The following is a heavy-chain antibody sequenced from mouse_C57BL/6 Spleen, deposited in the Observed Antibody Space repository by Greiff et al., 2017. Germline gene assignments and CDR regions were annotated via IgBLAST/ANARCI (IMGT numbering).Heavy chain of an antibody. CDR3: TRDGGGSSDY. CDR2: ISSGGDYT. Sequence: EVQLVESGAGLVKPGGSLKLSCAASGFTFSSYAMSWVRQTPEKRLEWVAYISSGGDYTDYAENVKGRFTISRDNARNTLYLQMSSLKSEDTAMYYCTRDGGGSSDYWGQGTTLTVSS. D-gene: IGHD1-1*02. J-gene: IGHJ2*01. CDR1: GFTFSSYA. V-gene: IGHV5-9-1*02.